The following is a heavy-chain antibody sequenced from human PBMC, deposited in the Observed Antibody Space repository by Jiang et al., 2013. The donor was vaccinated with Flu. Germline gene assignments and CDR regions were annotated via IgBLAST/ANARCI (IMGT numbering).Heavy chain of an antibody. J-gene: IGHJ6*02. CDR2: FDSEDGET. V-gene: IGHV1-24*01. Sequence: GAEVKKPGASVKVSCKVSGYTLNDLSMHWVRQAPGEGLEWMGGFDSEDGETIYAPRFQGRLTMTADTSTDTAYMELSSLRSEDTAVYYCVRVEPHWRVPGAVISNYYYGMDVWGQGTLVAVSS. CDR3: VRVEPHWRVPGAVISNYYYGMDV. D-gene: IGHD3-3*01. CDR1: GYTLNDLS.